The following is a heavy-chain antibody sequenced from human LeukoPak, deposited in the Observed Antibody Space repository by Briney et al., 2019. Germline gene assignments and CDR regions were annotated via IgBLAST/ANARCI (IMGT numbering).Heavy chain of an antibody. Sequence: GASVKVSCKASGGIFRRYGVTWARQAPGQGPEWMGWVRPYNGDPEYAQKFQGRVTMSTDTSTDTSYMELRSLGSDDTAVYYSARPYSANWHPHPYRMDVWGQGTTVIVSS. J-gene: IGHJ6*02. CDR3: ARPYSANWHPHPYRMDV. CDR2: VRPYNGDP. D-gene: IGHD1-1*01. V-gene: IGHV1-18*04. CDR1: GGIFRRYG.